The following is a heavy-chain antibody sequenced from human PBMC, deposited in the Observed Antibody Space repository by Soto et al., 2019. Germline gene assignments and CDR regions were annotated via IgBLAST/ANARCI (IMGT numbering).Heavy chain of an antibody. D-gene: IGHD3-10*01. J-gene: IGHJ4*02. CDR3: ARVSLYGSGSYYDNDY. CDR1: GFTFSDYY. CDR2: ISSSSSYT. V-gene: IGHV3-11*06. Sequence: GGSLRLSCAASGFTFSDYYMSWIRQAPGKGLEWVSYISSSSSYTNYADSVKGRFTISRDNAKNSLYLQMNSLRAEDTAVYYCARVSLYGSGSYYDNDYWGQGTLVTVSS.